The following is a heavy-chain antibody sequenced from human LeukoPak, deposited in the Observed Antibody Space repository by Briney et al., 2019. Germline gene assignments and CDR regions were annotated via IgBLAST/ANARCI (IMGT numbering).Heavy chain of an antibody. CDR3: AREGIASTWYVAFDY. CDR2: IKQDGSAK. V-gene: IGHV3-7*01. J-gene: IGHJ4*02. CDR1: GFTFSNYW. D-gene: IGHD6-13*01. Sequence: GGSLRLSCAASGFTFSNYWMNWVRQAPGKGLEWVANIKQDGSAKYYGDSVEGRFTISRDDAKNSLYLQMNSLRVEDTAVYYCAREGIASTWYVAFDYWGQGALVTVSS.